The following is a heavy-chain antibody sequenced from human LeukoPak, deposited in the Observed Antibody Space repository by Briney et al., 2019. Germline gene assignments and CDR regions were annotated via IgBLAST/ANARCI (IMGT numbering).Heavy chain of an antibody. J-gene: IGHJ4*02. Sequence: GGSLRLSCAASGFTFSSYGMHWVRQAPGKGLEWVAVISYDGSNKYYADSVKGRFTISRDNSKNTLYLQMNSLRAEDTAVYYCAKEIWFGELLPNYYFDYWGQGTLVTVSS. CDR1: GFTFSSYG. CDR2: ISYDGSNK. D-gene: IGHD3-10*01. V-gene: IGHV3-30*18. CDR3: AKEIWFGELLPNYYFDY.